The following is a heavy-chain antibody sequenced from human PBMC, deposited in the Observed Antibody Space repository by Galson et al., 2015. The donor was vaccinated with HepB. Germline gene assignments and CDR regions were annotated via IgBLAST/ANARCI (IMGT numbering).Heavy chain of an antibody. J-gene: IGHJ4*02. Sequence: SLRLSCAASGFTVSSNYMSWVRQAPGKGLEWLSMIYVGGSTYYADSVRGRFTISRDNSKNTVYLQMKSLRAEDTAVYYCATTANRVHDYWGQGTLVIVSS. CDR1: GFTVSSNY. V-gene: IGHV3-53*01. CDR3: ATTANRVHDY. D-gene: IGHD1-14*01. CDR2: IYVGGST.